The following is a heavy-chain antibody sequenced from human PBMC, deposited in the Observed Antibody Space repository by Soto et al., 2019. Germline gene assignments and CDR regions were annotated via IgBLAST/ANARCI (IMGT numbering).Heavy chain of an antibody. CDR1: GYTFTSYG. D-gene: IGHD3-16*02. CDR3: ARGGGYEYYLITFGGVIEFDY. CDR2: ISAYNGNT. Sequence: ASVKVSCKASGYTFTSYGISWVRQAPGQGLEWMGWISAYNGNTNYAQKLQGRVTMTTGTSTSTAYMELRSLRSDDTAVYYCARGGGYEYYLITFGGVIEFDYWGQGTLVTVSS. J-gene: IGHJ4*02. V-gene: IGHV1-18*01.